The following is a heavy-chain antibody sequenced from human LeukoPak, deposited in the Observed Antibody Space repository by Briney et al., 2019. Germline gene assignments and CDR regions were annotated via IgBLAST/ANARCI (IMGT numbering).Heavy chain of an antibody. V-gene: IGHV4-34*01. Sequence: SETLSLTCAVYGGSFSGYYWSWIRQPPGKGPEWIGEINHSGSTNYNPSLKSRVTISVDTSKNQFSLKLSSVTAADTAVYYCARMKYYYDSSGYYYVFDYWGQGTLVTVSS. D-gene: IGHD3-22*01. CDR3: ARMKYYYDSSGYYYVFDY. CDR2: INHSGST. J-gene: IGHJ4*02. CDR1: GGSFSGYY.